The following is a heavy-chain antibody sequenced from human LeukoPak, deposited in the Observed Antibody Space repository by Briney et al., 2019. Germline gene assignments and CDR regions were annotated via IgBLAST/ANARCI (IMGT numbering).Heavy chain of an antibody. Sequence: GGSLRLSCAASGFTFSSYSMNWVRQAPGKGLEWVSSITSSSSYIYYADSVKGRFTISRDNAKNSLYLQMNSLRAEDTAVYYCARGALSYEGDYFDYWGQGTLVTVSS. CDR3: ARGALSYEGDYFDY. V-gene: IGHV3-21*04. CDR2: ITSSSSYI. D-gene: IGHD5-12*01. CDR1: GFTFSSYS. J-gene: IGHJ4*02.